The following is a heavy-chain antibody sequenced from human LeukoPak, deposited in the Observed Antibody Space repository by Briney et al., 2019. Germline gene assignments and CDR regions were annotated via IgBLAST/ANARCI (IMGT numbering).Heavy chain of an antibody. CDR3: ARVTETLGC. V-gene: IGHV4-34*01. J-gene: IGHJ4*02. Sequence: SETLSLTCAVYGGSFHGYYWSWIRQPPGKGMEWIGEINHSGRTNYNRSLKSRVTISVATSKNQFSLKLSSVTAADTAVYYCARVTETLGCWGQGTLVTVSS. CDR2: INHSGRT. D-gene: IGHD4-17*01. CDR1: GGSFHGYY.